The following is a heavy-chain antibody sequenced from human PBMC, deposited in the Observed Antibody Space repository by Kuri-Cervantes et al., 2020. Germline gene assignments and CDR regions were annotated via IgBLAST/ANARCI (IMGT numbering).Heavy chain of an antibody. V-gene: IGHV4-31*03. CDR2: IYYSGST. CDR1: GGSISSGGYY. J-gene: IGHJ6*02. Sequence: LRLSCTVSGGSISSGGYYWSWIRQHPGKGLEWIGYIYYSGSTYYNPSLKSRVTISVGTSKNQFSLKLSSVTAADTAVYYCARTGARGYYDFWSGHNYYYYGMDVWGQGTTVTVSS. D-gene: IGHD3-3*01. CDR3: ARTGARGYYDFWSGHNYYYYGMDV.